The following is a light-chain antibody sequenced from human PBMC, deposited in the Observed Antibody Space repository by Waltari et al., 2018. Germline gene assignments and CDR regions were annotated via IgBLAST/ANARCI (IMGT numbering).Light chain of an antibody. CDR3: QQYNTYWT. Sequence: DIQMTQSPSTLSASVGDRVTITCRASRSITTSLAWDQQKPGKTPNLSIFKASTLKSGVPSRFSGSGSGTDFALTISSLQPDDFATYYCQQYNTYWTFGQGTKVEIK. CDR1: RSITTS. V-gene: IGKV1-5*03. CDR2: KAS. J-gene: IGKJ1*01.